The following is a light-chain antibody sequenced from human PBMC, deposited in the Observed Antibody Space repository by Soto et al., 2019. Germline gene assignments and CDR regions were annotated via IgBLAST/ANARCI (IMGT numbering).Light chain of an antibody. J-gene: IGKJ4*01. CDR3: QQYYSTPPLT. CDR1: QSVLYSSKNKNY. Sequence: DIVMTQSPDSLAVSLGERATINCKSSQSVLYSSKNKNYLAWYQQKPGQPPKLLIYWASTRESGVPDRFSGSGSGTDFALTISRLQAEDVAVYYCQQYYSTPPLTFGGGTKVEIK. V-gene: IGKV4-1*01. CDR2: WAS.